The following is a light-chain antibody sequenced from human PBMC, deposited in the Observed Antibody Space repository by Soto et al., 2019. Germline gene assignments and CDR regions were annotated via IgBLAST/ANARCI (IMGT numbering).Light chain of an antibody. CDR3: QQYGSSPWT. J-gene: IGKJ1*01. V-gene: IGKV3-20*01. Sequence: EIVLTQSPGTLSLSPGERATLSCRASQSVGSIYLAWYQQKPGQAPRLLIHGASSRATGIPDRFSGSGSGTDFILTISRLEPEDFAVYYCQQYGSSPWTFGQGTKVEIK. CDR2: GAS. CDR1: QSVGSIY.